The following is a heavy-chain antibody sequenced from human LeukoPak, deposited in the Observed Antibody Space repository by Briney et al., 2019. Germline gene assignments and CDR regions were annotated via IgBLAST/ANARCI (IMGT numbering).Heavy chain of an antibody. Sequence: PGGSLRLSCAASGFTFSSYSMNWVRQAPGKGLEWVSSIGGSSSSIYYADSVKGRFTISRDNAKNSLYLQMNSLRAADTAVYYCARENPTEAFEYWGQGTLVTVSS. J-gene: IGHJ4*02. CDR2: IGGSSSSI. V-gene: IGHV3-21*01. D-gene: IGHD1-1*01. CDR1: GFTFSSYS. CDR3: ARENPTEAFEY.